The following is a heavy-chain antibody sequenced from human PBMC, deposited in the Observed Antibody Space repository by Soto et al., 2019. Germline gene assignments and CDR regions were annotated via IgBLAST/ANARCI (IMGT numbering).Heavy chain of an antibody. D-gene: IGHD2-2*01. J-gene: IGHJ6*02. Sequence: GASVKVSCKASGYTFTSYAMHWVRQAPGQRLEWMGWTNAGNGNTKYSQKFQGRVTITRDTSASTAYMELSSLRSEDTAVYYCAREGCSSTSCYGKRYYYYYYGMDVWGQGTTVTVSS. CDR2: TNAGNGNT. CDR3: AREGCSSTSCYGKRYYYYYYGMDV. V-gene: IGHV1-3*01. CDR1: GYTFTSYA.